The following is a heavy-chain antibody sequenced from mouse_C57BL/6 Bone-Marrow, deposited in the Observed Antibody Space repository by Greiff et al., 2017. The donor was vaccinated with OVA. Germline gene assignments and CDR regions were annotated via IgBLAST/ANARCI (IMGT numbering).Heavy chain of an antibody. CDR1: GFSLSTFGMG. J-gene: IGHJ4*01. CDR2: IWWDDDK. D-gene: IGHD1-1*01. V-gene: IGHV8-8*01. CDR3: ARMIYYYGSSFLYAMDY. Sequence: QVTLKESGPGILQPSQTLSLTCSFSGFSLSTFGMGVGWIRQPSGKGLEWLAHIWWDDDKYYNPALKSRLTISKDTSKNQVFLKIANVDTADTATYYCARMIYYYGSSFLYAMDYWGQGTSVTVSS.